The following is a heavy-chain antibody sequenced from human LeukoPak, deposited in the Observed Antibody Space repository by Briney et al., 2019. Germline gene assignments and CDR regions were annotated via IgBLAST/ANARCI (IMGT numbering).Heavy chain of an antibody. V-gene: IGHV4-31*03. Sequence: SQTLSLTCTVSGGSISSGGYYWSWIRQHPGKGLEWLGYISYSGGTYYNPSLKSRVTISLDTSKNQFSLKLTSVTAADTAVYYCARDRSSSWFFDYWGQGTLVTVSS. J-gene: IGHJ4*02. CDR1: GGSISSGGYY. D-gene: IGHD6-13*01. CDR3: ARDRSSSWFFDY. CDR2: ISYSGGT.